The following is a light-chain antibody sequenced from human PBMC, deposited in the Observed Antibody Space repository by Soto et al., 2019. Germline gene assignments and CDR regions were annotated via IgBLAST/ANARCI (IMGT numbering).Light chain of an antibody. V-gene: IGKV3D-15*01. J-gene: IGKJ1*01. CDR2: DVS. CDR1: QSVSSN. Sequence: EIVMTQSPATLSVSPGERATLSCRASQSVSSNFAWYQQRPAQAPRLLIYDVSTRATGVPTRFSGSGSGTEFTLTISSLQSEDFAVYYCQQCHRYLTFGQGTKVEIK. CDR3: QQCHRYLT.